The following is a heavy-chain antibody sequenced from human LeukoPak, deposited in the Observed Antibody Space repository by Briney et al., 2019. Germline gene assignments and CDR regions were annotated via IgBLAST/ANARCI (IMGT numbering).Heavy chain of an antibody. Sequence: PSETLSLTCTVSGGSISSYYWSWIRQPAGKGLEWIGRIYTSGSTNYNPSLKSRVTISVDTSKNQFSLKLSSVTAADTAVYYCARETDCSGGSCVDYWGQGTLVTVSS. CDR1: GGSISSYY. V-gene: IGHV4-4*07. J-gene: IGHJ4*02. CDR3: ARETDCSGGSCVDY. CDR2: IYTSGST. D-gene: IGHD2-15*01.